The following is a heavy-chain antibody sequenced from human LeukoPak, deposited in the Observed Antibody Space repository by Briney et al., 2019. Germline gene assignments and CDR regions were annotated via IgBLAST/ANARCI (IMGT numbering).Heavy chain of an antibody. D-gene: IGHD6-19*01. V-gene: IGHV1-18*01. Sequence: ASVKVSCKASGYTFTSYAMNWVRQAPGQGLEWMGWISAYNGNTNYAQKLQGRVTMTTDTSTSTAYMELRSLRFDDTAVYYCARDLRPEIWYSSGWYTPAPLDYWGQGTPVTVSS. CDR2: ISAYNGNT. CDR1: GYTFTSYA. CDR3: ARDLRPEIWYSSGWYTPAPLDY. J-gene: IGHJ4*02.